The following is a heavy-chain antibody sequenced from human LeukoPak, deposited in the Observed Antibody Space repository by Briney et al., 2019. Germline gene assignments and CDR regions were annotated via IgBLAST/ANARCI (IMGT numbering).Heavy chain of an antibody. CDR1: GGSISSYY. J-gene: IGHJ6*03. CDR2: IYYSGST. V-gene: IGHV4-59*01. D-gene: IGHD3-22*01. CDR3: ARASYYYDSSGYVLPYYYYYYMDV. Sequence: SETLSLTCTVSGGSISSYYWSWIRQPPGKGLEWIGYIYYSGSTNYNPSLKSRVTISVDTSKNQFSLKLSSVTAADTAVYYCARASYYYDSSGYVLPYYYYYYMDVWGKGTTVTIS.